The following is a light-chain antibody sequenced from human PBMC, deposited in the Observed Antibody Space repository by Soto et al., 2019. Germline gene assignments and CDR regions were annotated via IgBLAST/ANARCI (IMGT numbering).Light chain of an antibody. CDR3: QTRCPWPT. CDR1: ESVDFH. V-gene: IGKV3-11*01. J-gene: IGKJ5*01. Sequence: SRGTLYVSKRERATLSCRASESVDFHLAWYQQKPGQAPRLLIYDASVRATGTPSRFSGSGSGTAFTLTISSLEPEDFAHYYCQTRCPWPTFGQVTLLDI. CDR2: DAS.